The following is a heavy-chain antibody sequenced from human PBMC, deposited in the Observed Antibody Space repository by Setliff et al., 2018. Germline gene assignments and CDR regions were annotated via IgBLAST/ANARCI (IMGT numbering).Heavy chain of an antibody. CDR3: ARSPAVLGIVYLDP. CDR2: IIPMFGTP. D-gene: IGHD2-15*01. Sequence: GASVKVSCKASGDSFNNYAISWVRQAPGQGLEWTGGIIPMFGTPAYAQKFQDRVTITTDESTSTAYMELGSLRSEDTAVYYCARSPAVLGIVYLDPWGQGTLVTVSS. V-gene: IGHV1-69*05. CDR1: GDSFNNYA. J-gene: IGHJ5*02.